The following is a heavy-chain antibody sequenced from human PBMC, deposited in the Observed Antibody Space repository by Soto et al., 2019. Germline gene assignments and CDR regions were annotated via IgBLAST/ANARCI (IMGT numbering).Heavy chain of an antibody. Sequence: SETLSLTCTVSGGSISSYYWSWIRQPPGKGLEWIGYIYYSGSTNYNPSLKSRVTISVDTSKNQFSLKLSSVTAADTAVYYCARDVGHSGSYFSYWGQGTLVTVYS. CDR1: GGSISSYY. J-gene: IGHJ4*02. D-gene: IGHD1-26*01. CDR3: ARDVGHSGSYFSY. V-gene: IGHV4-59*01. CDR2: IYYSGST.